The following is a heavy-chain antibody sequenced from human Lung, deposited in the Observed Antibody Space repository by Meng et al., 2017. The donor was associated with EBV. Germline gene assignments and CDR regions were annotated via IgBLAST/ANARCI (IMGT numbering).Heavy chain of an antibody. CDR3: ARGGGLYDYIWGSYRSFDY. CDR1: GHTFTGYY. D-gene: IGHD3-16*02. V-gene: IGHV1-2*06. Sequence: QVQLVQSGAEVMKPGAAVEVSCKASGHTFTGYYIHWVRQAPGQGLEWMGRINPKGGGTDYAQKFQGRVTMTRDTSINTAYMELSGLIADDTAVYYCARGGGLYDYIWGSYRSFDYWGQGTLVTVSS. J-gene: IGHJ4*02. CDR2: INPKGGGT.